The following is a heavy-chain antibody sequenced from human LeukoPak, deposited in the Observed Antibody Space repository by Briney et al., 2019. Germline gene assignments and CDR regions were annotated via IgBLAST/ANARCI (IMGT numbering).Heavy chain of an antibody. V-gene: IGHV4-59*01. J-gene: IGHJ4*02. D-gene: IGHD3-16*02. CDR3: ARASYAGPFDC. CDR2: IYYSGST. CDR1: GGSISSYY. Sequence: SETLSLTCTVSGGSISSYYWSWIRQPPGKGLVWIGYIYYSGSTNYNPSLKSRVTISVDTSKNQFSLKLSSVTAADTAVYYCARASYAGPFDCWGQGTLVTVSS.